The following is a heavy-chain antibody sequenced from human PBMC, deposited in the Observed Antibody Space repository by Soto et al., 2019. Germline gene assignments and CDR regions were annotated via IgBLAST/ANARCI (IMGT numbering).Heavy chain of an antibody. D-gene: IGHD2-2*01. CDR2: IIPIFGTA. V-gene: IGHV1-69*12. CDR3: ARHVPAAGYYYGMDV. J-gene: IGHJ6*02. Sequence: QVQLVQSGAEVKKPGSSVKVSCKASGGTFSSYAISWVRQAPGQGLEWMGGIIPIFGTANYEQKFQGRLTITADESTSTAYMELRSLRSEDTAVYYCARHVPAAGYYYGMDVWGQGTTVTVSS. CDR1: GGTFSSYA.